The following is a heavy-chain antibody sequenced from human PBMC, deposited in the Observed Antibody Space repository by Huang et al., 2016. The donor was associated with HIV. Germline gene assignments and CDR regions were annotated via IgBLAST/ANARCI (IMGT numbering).Heavy chain of an antibody. Sequence: VESGGDAVQSGRSLRLSCRGSGFIFNDFAINWFRQSPRKGLEWIGFVRIIAFGGASKSAPSVKDRFRVSRDEAKNVAFLQMENLQVDDTAVYYCSPTGDDYFYYYMDVWGNGTTVIVS. CDR2: VRIIAFGGAS. CDR1: GFIFNDFA. D-gene: IGHD4-17*01. J-gene: IGHJ6*03. V-gene: IGHV3-49*03. CDR3: SPTGDDYFYYYMDV.